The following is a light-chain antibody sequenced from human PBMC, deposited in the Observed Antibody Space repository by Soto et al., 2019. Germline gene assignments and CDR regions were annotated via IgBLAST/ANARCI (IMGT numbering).Light chain of an antibody. CDR3: QQYGGSPRT. Sequence: DIQMTQSPSTQSASVRDRVTITCLASESIRTWLAWYQHKPGKAPKFLIYDASTLESGVPSRFSGSGSGTDFTLTISRLEPEDFAVYYCQQYGGSPRTFGQGTKVDIK. J-gene: IGKJ1*01. CDR2: DAS. CDR1: ESIRTW. V-gene: IGKV1-5*01.